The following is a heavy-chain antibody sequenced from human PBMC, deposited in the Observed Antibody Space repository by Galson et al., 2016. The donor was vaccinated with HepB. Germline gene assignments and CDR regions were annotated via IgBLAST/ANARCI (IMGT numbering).Heavy chain of an antibody. CDR3: AKDVLYYGSGSYGSVDY. D-gene: IGHD3-10*01. CDR1: GFTFYIYG. V-gene: IGHV3-30*18. Sequence: SLRLSCAASGFTFYIYGMHWVRQAPGKGLEWVAVISYDGSNKYYTDSVKGRFTISRDNSKNTLYLQMNSLRAEDRAVYYCAKDVLYYGSGSYGSVDYWGQGTLVTVSS. J-gene: IGHJ4*02. CDR2: ISYDGSNK.